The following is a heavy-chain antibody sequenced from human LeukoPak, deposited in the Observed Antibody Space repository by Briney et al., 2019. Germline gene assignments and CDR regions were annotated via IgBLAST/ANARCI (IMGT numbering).Heavy chain of an antibody. Sequence: PGGSLRLSCAASRFTFSSFWMTWVRQVPGKGLEWVASIDPDGSETYYVDSTRGRFTISRDNAKNSLLLQMNSLRADDTAVYYCVRNDGVWTVDYWGQGTLVTVSS. J-gene: IGHJ4*02. CDR3: VRNDGVWTVDY. CDR2: IDPDGSET. V-gene: IGHV3-7*01. D-gene: IGHD2-21*01. CDR1: RFTFSSFW.